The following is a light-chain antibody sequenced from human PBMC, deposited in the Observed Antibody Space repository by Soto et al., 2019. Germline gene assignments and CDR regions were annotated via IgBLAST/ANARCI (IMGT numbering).Light chain of an antibody. CDR2: DVS. V-gene: IGLV2-14*01. Sequence: QSVLTQPASVSGSPGQSITISCTGTSSDVGGHDYVSWYQQHPGKAPKLMIYDVSNRPSGVSNRFSGSKSGNTASLTISGLQAEDEADYYCSSYTSSSTYVFGTGTQLTVL. CDR3: SSYTSSSTYV. CDR1: SSDVGGHDY. J-gene: IGLJ1*01.